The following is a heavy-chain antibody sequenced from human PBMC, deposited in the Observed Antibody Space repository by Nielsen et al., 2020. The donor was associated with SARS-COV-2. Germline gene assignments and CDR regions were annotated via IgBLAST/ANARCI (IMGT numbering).Heavy chain of an antibody. CDR1: GFTFSSYA. CDR2: ISGSGGST. J-gene: IGHJ3*02. Sequence: GESLKISCAASGFTFSSYAMSWVRQAPGKGLEWVSAISGSGGSTYYADSVKGRFTISRDNSKNTLYLQMNSLRAEDTAVYYCAKWAWFGELLNAFDIWGQGTMVTVSS. V-gene: IGHV3-23*01. D-gene: IGHD3-10*01. CDR3: AKWAWFGELLNAFDI.